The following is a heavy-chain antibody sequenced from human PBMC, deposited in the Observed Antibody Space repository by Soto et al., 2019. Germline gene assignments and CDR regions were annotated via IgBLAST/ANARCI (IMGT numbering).Heavy chain of an antibody. J-gene: IGHJ4*02. CDR3: AKAPNPGIAVAVYPEHFDY. Sequence: PSETLSLTCTVSGGSISSSSYYWGWIRQPPGKGLEWIGSIYYSGSTYYNPSLKSRVTISVDTSKNQFSLKLSSVTAADTAVYYCAKAPNPGIAVAVYPEHFDYWGQGTLVTVSS. CDR1: GGSISSSSYY. CDR2: IYYSGST. V-gene: IGHV4-39*01. D-gene: IGHD6-19*01.